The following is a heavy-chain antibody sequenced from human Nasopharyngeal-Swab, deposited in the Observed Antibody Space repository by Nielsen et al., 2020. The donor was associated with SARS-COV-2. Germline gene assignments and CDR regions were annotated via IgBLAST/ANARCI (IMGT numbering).Heavy chain of an antibody. CDR2: IYYGGST. J-gene: IGHJ4*02. Sequence: SETLSLTCTVSGGSISSITYYWAWIRQPPGKGLEWIGSIYYGGSTYYNPSLESRVTISVDTSKNQFSLKLSSVTAADTAVYYCATLSSSWYEYYFDYWGQGTLVTVSS. V-gene: IGHV4-39*01. CDR3: ATLSSSWYEYYFDY. D-gene: IGHD6-13*01. CDR1: GGSISSITYY.